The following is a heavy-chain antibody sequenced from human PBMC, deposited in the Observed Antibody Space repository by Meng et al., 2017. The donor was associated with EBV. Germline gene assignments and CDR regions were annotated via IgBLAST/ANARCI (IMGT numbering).Heavy chain of an antibody. CDR2: IYYSGST. D-gene: IGHD3-10*01. Sequence: QLPLQESGPGLVKPSEXPSLTCPVSGGSISSSSYYWGWIRQPPGKGLEWIGSIYYSGSTYYNPSLKSRVTISVDTSKNQFSLKLSSVTAADTAVYYCARSSPVRFGELSNWGQGTLVTVSS. CDR3: ARSSPVRFGELSN. CDR1: GGSISSSSYY. V-gene: IGHV4-39*07. J-gene: IGHJ4*02.